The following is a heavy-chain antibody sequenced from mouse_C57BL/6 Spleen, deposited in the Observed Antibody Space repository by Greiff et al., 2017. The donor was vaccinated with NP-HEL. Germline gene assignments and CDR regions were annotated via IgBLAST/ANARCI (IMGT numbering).Heavy chain of an antibody. D-gene: IGHD1-1*01. CDR2: IYPGDGDT. J-gene: IGHJ4*01. Sequence: VQLQQSGAELVKPGASVKISCKASGYAFSSYWMNWVKQRPGKGLEWIGQIYPGDGDTNYNGKFKGKATLTADKSSSTAYMQLSSLTSEDSAVYFCAKRGSITTVVAPYYAMDYWGQRTSVTVSS. V-gene: IGHV1-80*01. CDR1: GYAFSSYW. CDR3: AKRGSITTVVAPYYAMDY.